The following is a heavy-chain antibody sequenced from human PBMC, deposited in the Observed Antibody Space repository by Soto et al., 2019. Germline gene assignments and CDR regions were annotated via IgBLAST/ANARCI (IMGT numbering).Heavy chain of an antibody. V-gene: IGHV1-46*03. Sequence: GASVKVSCKASGYTFTSYYMNWVRQAPGQGLEWLGIINPSGGYTTYAQRFLGRVTMTSDTSTSTVHMELGSLTSEDTAVYYCACGWGNGVATAPYYPRGQGTLVTSPQ. CDR1: GYTFTSYY. J-gene: IGHJ5*02. CDR3: ACGWGNGVATAPYYP. CDR2: INPSGGYT. D-gene: IGHD2-8*01.